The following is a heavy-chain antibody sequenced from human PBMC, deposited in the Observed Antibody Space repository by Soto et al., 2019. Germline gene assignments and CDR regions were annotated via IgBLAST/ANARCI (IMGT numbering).Heavy chain of an antibody. CDR2: MNSNSGNP. V-gene: IGHV1-8*01. Sequence: QVQLVQSGAEVKKPGASVKVSCKTSGYTFTSYDINWVRQAPGQGPEWRGWMNSNSGNPGYTQKFQGRVTVTRDTSIRTVYMELSSLRSDDTAVYYCATSRYCTNGVCPFDYWGQGTLVTVAS. J-gene: IGHJ4*02. CDR1: GYTFTSYD. CDR3: ATSRYCTNGVCPFDY. D-gene: IGHD2-8*01.